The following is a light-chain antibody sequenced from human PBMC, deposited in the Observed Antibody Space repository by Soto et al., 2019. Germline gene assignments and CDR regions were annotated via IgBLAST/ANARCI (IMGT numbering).Light chain of an antibody. J-gene: IGLJ3*02. Sequence: QAVVTQEPSFSVSPGGTVTLTCGLSSGSVPTNYYPSWYQQTPGQAPRTLIYSTNTRSSGVPDRFSGSILGNKAALTITGAQADDESDYYCVLYIGGGSWVFGGGTKLTVL. CDR2: STN. V-gene: IGLV8-61*01. CDR3: VLYIGGGSWV. CDR1: SGSVPTNYY.